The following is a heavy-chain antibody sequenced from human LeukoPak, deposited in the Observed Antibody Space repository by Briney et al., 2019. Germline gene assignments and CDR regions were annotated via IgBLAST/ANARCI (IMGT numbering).Heavy chain of an antibody. J-gene: IGHJ4*02. CDR2: ISYDGSNK. CDR3: ARGGFLTTLDY. CDR1: GFTFSSYA. V-gene: IGHV3-30*04. D-gene: IGHD1-1*01. Sequence: GGSLRLSCAASGFTFSSYAMHWVRRAPGKGLEWVAVISYDGSNKYYADSVKGRFTISRDNSKNTLYLQMNSLRAEDTAVYYCARGGFLTTLDYWGQGTLVTVSS.